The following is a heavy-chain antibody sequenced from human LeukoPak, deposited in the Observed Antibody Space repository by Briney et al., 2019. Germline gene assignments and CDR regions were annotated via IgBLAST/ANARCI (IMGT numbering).Heavy chain of an antibody. CDR1: GFTFSSYA. D-gene: IGHD3-22*01. J-gene: IGHJ4*02. CDR2: ISGSGGST. CDR3: AKENRRSYYYDSSGYYPFDY. V-gene: IGHV3-23*01. Sequence: PGGSLRLSCAASGFTFSSYAMSWVRQAPGKGLEWVSAISGSGGSTYYADSVKGRFTISRDNSKNTLCLQMNSLRAEDTAVYYCAKENRRSYYYDSSGYYPFDYWGQGTLVTVSS.